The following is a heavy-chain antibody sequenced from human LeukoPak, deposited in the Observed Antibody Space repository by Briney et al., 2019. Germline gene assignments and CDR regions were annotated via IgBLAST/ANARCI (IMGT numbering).Heavy chain of an antibody. D-gene: IGHD3-10*01. CDR3: AQHLWRDLLWFGEGYYFGS. CDR2: ISGDGGST. V-gene: IGHV3-23*01. J-gene: IGHJ4*02. CDR1: GFPFTNYA. Sequence: PGGSLRLSCVASGFPFTNYAMSWVRQAPGKGLEWVSVISGDGGSTNSADSVKGRFTISRDNSKNTLYLQMNSLRADDTAVYYCAQHLWRDLLWFGEGYYFGSWGQGTLVTVSS.